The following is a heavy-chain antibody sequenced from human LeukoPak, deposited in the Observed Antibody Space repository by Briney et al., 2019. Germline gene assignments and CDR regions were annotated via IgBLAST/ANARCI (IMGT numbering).Heavy chain of an antibody. CDR2: ISSSRSYI. J-gene: IGHJ3*01. CDR1: GFTFSSYS. V-gene: IGHV3-21*01. Sequence: GGSLRLSCAASGFTFSSYSMNWVRQAPGKGLEGFSSISSSRSYIYYADSVKGRFTISRDNAKNSLHLQINSLRAEDTAVYYCAREVTTPSPGAFDLWGQGTMVTVSS. D-gene: IGHD4-17*01. CDR3: AREVTTPSPGAFDL.